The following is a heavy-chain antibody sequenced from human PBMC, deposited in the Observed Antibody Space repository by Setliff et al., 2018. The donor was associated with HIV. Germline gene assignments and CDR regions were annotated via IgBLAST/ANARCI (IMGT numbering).Heavy chain of an antibody. J-gene: IGHJ3*02. CDR1: GFTFSAYS. V-gene: IGHV3-48*01. D-gene: IGHD2-15*01. Sequence: LRLSCAASGFTFSAYSMNWVRQAPGKGLEWISYISSSGVMYYADSVRGRFTISRDTSKNTLYLQMNNLRAEDTAVYYCARDHPETPFGAFDIWGPGSLVTVSS. CDR2: ISSSGVM. CDR3: ARDHPETPFGAFDI.